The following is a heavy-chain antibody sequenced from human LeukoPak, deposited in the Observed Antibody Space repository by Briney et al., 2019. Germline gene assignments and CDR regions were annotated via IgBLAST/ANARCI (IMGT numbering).Heavy chain of an antibody. CDR3: AKVNYDSSGWDAFDI. Sequence: GGSLRLSXAASGFTFSSYAMSWIRQAQGKGLEWVSAISGSGGSTYYADSVKGRFTISRDNSKNTLYLQMNSLRAEDTAVYYCAKVNYDSSGWDAFDIWGQGTMVTVSS. D-gene: IGHD3-22*01. CDR1: GFTFSSYA. V-gene: IGHV3-23*01. CDR2: ISGSGGST. J-gene: IGHJ3*02.